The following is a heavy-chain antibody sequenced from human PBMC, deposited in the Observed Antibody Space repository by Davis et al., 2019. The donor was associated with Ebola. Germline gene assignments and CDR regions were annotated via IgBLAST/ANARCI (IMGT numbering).Heavy chain of an antibody. CDR3: ARGPEVPYGMDV. CDR2: IIPILGIA. V-gene: IGHV1-69*10. J-gene: IGHJ6*02. CDR1: GGTFSSYA. Sequence: SVKVSCKASGGTFSSYAISWVRQAPGQGLEWMGGIIPILGIANYAQKFQGRVTITADKSTSTAYMELSSLRSEDTAVYYCARGPEVPYGMDVWGQGTTVTVSS.